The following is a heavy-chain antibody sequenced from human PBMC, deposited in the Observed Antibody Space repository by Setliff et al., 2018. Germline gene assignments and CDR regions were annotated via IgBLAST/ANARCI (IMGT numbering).Heavy chain of an antibody. J-gene: IGHJ2*01. CDR3: ATGPINNDV. Sequence: ASVKVSCKASGYTFNNYDINWVRQAPGQGLEWMGWINPSSGKTGYALNFQGRVTMTKNTSIATANMDLSGLMSEDTAVYYCATGPINNDVWGRGTLVTVSS. CDR1: GYTFNNYD. V-gene: IGHV1-8*02. CDR2: INPSSGKT.